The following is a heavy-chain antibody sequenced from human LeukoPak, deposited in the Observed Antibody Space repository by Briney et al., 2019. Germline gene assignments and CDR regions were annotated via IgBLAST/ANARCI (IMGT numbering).Heavy chain of an antibody. CDR3: ASLAAAG. Sequence: PGGSLRLSCAASGFTFSSYAMHWVRQAPGKGLEWVAVISYDGSNKYYADSAKGRFTISRDNSKNTLYLQMNSLRAEDTAVYYCASLAAAGWGQGTLVTVSS. J-gene: IGHJ4*02. V-gene: IGHV3-30*04. CDR2: ISYDGSNK. CDR1: GFTFSSYA. D-gene: IGHD6-13*01.